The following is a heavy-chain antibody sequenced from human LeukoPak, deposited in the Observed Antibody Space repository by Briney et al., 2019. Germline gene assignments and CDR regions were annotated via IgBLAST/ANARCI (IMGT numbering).Heavy chain of an antibody. D-gene: IGHD1-26*01. Sequence: GGSLRLSCAASGFTVSSNYMSWVRQAPGKGLEWVSVIYSGGSTYYADSVRGRFTISRDNSKNTLCLQMNSLRAEDTAVYYCANALSGSYFGTFDYWGQGTLVTVSS. J-gene: IGHJ4*02. CDR3: ANALSGSYFGTFDY. CDR2: IYSGGST. V-gene: IGHV3-53*01. CDR1: GFTVSSNY.